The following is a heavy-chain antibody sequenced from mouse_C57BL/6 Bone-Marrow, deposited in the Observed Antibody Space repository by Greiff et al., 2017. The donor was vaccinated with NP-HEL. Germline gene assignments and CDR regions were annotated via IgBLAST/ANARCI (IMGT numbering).Heavy chain of an antibody. CDR2: ISSGGSYT. CDR3: ARHDYYGSHYYAMDY. J-gene: IGHJ4*01. D-gene: IGHD1-1*01. V-gene: IGHV5-6*01. CDR1: GFTFSSYG. Sequence: VQLQQSGGDLVKPGGSLKLSCAASGFTFSSYGMSWVRQTPDKRLEWVATISSGGSYTYYPDTVKGRFTISRDNAKNTLYLQMSSLKSEDTAMYYCARHDYYGSHYYAMDYWGQGTSVTVSS.